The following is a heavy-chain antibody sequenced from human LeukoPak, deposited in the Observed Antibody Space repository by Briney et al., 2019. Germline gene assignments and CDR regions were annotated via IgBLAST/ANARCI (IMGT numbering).Heavy chain of an antibody. J-gene: IGHJ4*02. Sequence: SETLSLTCTVSGGSISSYYWSWIRQPPGKGLEWIGYISYSGSTNYNPSLKSRVTISVDTSRNQFSLKLTSVSAADTAVYYCARGQGGNYYLNYLDYWGRGALVTVSS. D-gene: IGHD1-26*01. CDR2: ISYSGST. V-gene: IGHV4-59*01. CDR1: GGSISSYY. CDR3: ARGQGGNYYLNYLDY.